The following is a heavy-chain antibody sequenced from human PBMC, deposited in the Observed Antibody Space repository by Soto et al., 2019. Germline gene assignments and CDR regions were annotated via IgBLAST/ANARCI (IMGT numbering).Heavy chain of an antibody. D-gene: IGHD1-7*01. J-gene: IGHJ3*01. CDR1: GFTFSSYA. V-gene: IGHV3-74*02. Sequence: EVQLVESGGGLVKPGGSLRLSCAASGFTFSSYAMNWVRQALGKGLEWVSRISGDGSSTNYADSVKGRFTISRDNAKNTVYLQIDSLRAEDTAVYYCARSLPGTYGAFDLWGQGTMVTVSS. CDR3: ARSLPGTYGAFDL. CDR2: ISGDGSST.